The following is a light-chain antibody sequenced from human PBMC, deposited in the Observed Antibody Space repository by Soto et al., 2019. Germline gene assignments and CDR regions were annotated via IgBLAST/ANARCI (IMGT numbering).Light chain of an antibody. J-gene: IGLJ2*01. CDR3: SSYTTNTTVL. V-gene: IGLV2-14*01. Sequence: QSALTQPASVSGSPGQSITISCSGTSSDIGHYDYVSWYQQHPSKAPKLVIYDVNNRPSGLSDRFSGSKSGNTASLTISGLQAEDEAHYYCSSYTTNTTVLFGGGTKLTVL. CDR2: DVN. CDR1: SSDIGHYDY.